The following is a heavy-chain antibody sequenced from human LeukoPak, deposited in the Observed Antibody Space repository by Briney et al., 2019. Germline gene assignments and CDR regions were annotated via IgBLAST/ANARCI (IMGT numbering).Heavy chain of an antibody. CDR1: GGSISSGSYY. D-gene: IGHD6-13*01. CDR3: AIAAAGRQYNWFDP. Sequence: PSQTLSLTCTVSGGSISSGSYYWSWIRQPAGKGLEWIGRIYTSGSTNYNPSLKSRVTISVDTSKNQFSLKLSSVTAADTAVYYCAIAAAGRQYNWFDPWGRGTLVTVSS. J-gene: IGHJ5*02. CDR2: IYTSGST. V-gene: IGHV4-61*02.